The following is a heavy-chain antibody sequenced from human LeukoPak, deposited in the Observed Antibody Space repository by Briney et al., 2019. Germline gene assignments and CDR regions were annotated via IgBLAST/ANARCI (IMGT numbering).Heavy chain of an antibody. CDR1: GFSFRNYD. V-gene: IGHV3-23*01. D-gene: IGHD6-19*01. CDR2: IRGSGAT. Sequence: QTGGSLRLSCAASGFSFRNYDMNWVRQAPGKGLEWVSAIRGSGATHYADSVKGRFTISRDNSKNTLYLQMNSLRAEDTAVYYCAKDRSRYSGGWYGDYWGQGTLVTVSS. J-gene: IGHJ4*02. CDR3: AKDRSRYSGGWYGDY.